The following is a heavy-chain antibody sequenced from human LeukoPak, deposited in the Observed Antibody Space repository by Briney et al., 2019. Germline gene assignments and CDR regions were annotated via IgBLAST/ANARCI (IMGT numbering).Heavy chain of an antibody. D-gene: IGHD5-18*01. V-gene: IGHV1-69*05. CDR3: ARHRGYSYALGY. CDR1: GYTFTGYY. Sequence: ASVKVSCKASGYTFTGYYMHWVRQAPGQGLEWMGGIIPIFGTANYAQKFQGRVTITTDESTSTAYMELSSLRSEDTAVYYCARHRGYSYALGYWGQGTLVTVSS. J-gene: IGHJ4*02. CDR2: IIPIFGTA.